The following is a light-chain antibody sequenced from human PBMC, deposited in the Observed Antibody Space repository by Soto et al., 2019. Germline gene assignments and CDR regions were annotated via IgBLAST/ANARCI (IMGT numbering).Light chain of an antibody. CDR1: SSDVGGYYY. CDR2: EVS. Sequence: QSALTQPASVSGSPGQSISISCTGTSSDVGGYYYVSWYRQHPGTAPRLLINEVSNRPSGVSSRFSGSKSGNTASLTISGLLADDEADYYCSSYTSSNTVVFGGGTKLTVL. J-gene: IGLJ2*01. V-gene: IGLV2-14*01. CDR3: SSYTSSNTVV.